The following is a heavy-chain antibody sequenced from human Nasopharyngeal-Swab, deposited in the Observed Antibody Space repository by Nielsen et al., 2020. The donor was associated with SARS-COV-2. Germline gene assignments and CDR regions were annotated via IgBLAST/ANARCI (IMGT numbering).Heavy chain of an antibody. D-gene: IGHD6-6*01. CDR3: AKGWVSSSPPSFDY. Sequence: GESLKISCAASGFTFSSYAMSWVRQAPGKGLEWVSVIYSGGSSTYYADSVHGRFTISRDNSNHTLYLQMNSLRAEDTAVYYCAKGWVSSSPPSFDYWGQGTLVTVSS. V-gene: IGHV3-23*03. J-gene: IGHJ4*02. CDR2: IYSGGSST. CDR1: GFTFSSYA.